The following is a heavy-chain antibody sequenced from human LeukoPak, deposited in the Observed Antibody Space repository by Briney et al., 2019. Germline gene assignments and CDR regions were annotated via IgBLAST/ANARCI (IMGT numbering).Heavy chain of an antibody. V-gene: IGHV1-69*13. Sequence: SVKVSCKASGGTFSSHAISWVRQAPGQGLEWMGGIIPIFGTGKYAQKFQGRVTITADESTSTAYMELSSLRSEDTAVYYCARERFEGYKIVDAFDIWGRGTMVTVSS. CDR1: GGTFSSHA. D-gene: IGHD5-24*01. J-gene: IGHJ3*02. CDR2: IIPIFGTG. CDR3: ARERFEGYKIVDAFDI.